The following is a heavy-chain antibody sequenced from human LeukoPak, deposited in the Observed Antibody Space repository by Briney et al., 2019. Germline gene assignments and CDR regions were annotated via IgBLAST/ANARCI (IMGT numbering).Heavy chain of an antibody. CDR2: INPNSGGT. CDR1: GYTFTTYY. J-gene: IGHJ6*04. D-gene: IGHD2-2*01. Sequence: ASVKVSCKASGYTFTTYYIHWVRQAPGQGLEWMGWINPNSGGTNYAQKFQGRVTLTRDTSITTAYMELSRLRSDDTAVYYCAKARGLYCSSTSCYDCDVWGKGTTVTVSS. V-gene: IGHV1-2*02. CDR3: AKARGLYCSSTSCYDCDV.